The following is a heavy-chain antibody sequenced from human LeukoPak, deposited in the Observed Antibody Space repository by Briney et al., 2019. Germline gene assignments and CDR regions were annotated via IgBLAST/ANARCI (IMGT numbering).Heavy chain of an antibody. CDR1: GFTFSSYT. CDR3: VIVRGYFDSSGSDY. J-gene: IGHJ4*02. Sequence: GGSLRLSCSASGFTFSSYTIHWVRQPPGKGLDSVSAITNNGGNTYYADSVKGRFTISRDNSKNTVYLQMSSLRAEDTAVYYCVIVRGYFDSSGSDYWGQRTLVTVSS. D-gene: IGHD3-9*01. V-gene: IGHV3-64D*06. CDR2: ITNNGGNT.